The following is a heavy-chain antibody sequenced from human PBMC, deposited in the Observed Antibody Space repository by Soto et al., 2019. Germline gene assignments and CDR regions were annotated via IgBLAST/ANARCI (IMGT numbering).Heavy chain of an antibody. CDR1: GGSFSGYY. V-gene: IGHV4-34*01. J-gene: IGHJ4*02. CDR3: ARGNNYYDSSGSFAY. Sequence: SETLSLTCAVYGGSFSGYYWSWIRQPPGKGLEWNGEINHSGSTNYNPSLKSRVTISVDTSKNQFSLKLSSVTAADTAVYYCARGNNYYDSSGSFAYWGQGTLVTVSS. D-gene: IGHD3-22*01. CDR2: INHSGST.